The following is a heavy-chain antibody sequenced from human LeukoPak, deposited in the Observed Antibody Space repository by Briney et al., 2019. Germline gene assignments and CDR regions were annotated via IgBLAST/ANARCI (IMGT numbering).Heavy chain of an antibody. Sequence: GASVKVSCKASGYTFTSYGISWVRQAPGQGLEWMGWISAYNGNTNYAQKLQGRVTMTTDTSTSTAYVELRSLRSDDTAVYYCARDRSGNYGSGSYLPLSWGQGTLVTVSS. CDR2: ISAYNGNT. V-gene: IGHV1-18*01. D-gene: IGHD3-10*01. J-gene: IGHJ5*02. CDR3: ARDRSGNYGSGSYLPLS. CDR1: GYTFTSYG.